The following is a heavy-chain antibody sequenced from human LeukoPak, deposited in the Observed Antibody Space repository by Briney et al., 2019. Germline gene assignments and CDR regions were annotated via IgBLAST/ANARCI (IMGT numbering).Heavy chain of an antibody. CDR3: AKKVPANWGSYFDY. CDR2: ISGSGDST. CDR1: GXTFSTYA. Sequence: PGGSLRLSWAASGXTFSTYAMTWVRQAPGKGLEWVSAISGSGDSTYSTDSVKGRFTISRDNSKNTLYLQMNSLRAEDTAVYYCAKKVPANWGSYFDYWGQGTLVTVSS. V-gene: IGHV3-23*01. D-gene: IGHD7-27*01. J-gene: IGHJ4*02.